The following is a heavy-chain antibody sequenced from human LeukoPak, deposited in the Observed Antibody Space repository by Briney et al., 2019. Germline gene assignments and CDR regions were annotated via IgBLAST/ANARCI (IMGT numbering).Heavy chain of an antibody. CDR1: GGSISTYY. V-gene: IGHV4-4*07. J-gene: IGHJ4*02. Sequence: SETLSLTCTVSGGSISTYYWSWIRQPAGKGLEWIGRIYTSGGTNYNPSLKSRVTISVDASKNQFSLKLSSVTAADTAVYYCARGLRGGVTYYYDGSGYFDYWGQGTLVTVSS. CDR3: ARGLRGGVTYYYDGSGYFDY. D-gene: IGHD3-22*01. CDR2: IYTSGGT.